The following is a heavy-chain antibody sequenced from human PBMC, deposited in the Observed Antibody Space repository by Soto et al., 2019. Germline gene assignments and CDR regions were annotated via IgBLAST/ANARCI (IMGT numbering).Heavy chain of an antibody. CDR3: ARVLGYDFWSGYSENPYYGMDV. Sequence: GGSLRLSCAASGFTFSSYWMHWVRQAPGKGLVWVSRINSDGSSTSYADSVKGRFTISRDNAKNTLYLQMNSLRAEDTAVYYCARVLGYDFWSGYSENPYYGMDVWGQGTKVTVSS. V-gene: IGHV3-74*01. D-gene: IGHD3-3*01. CDR1: GFTFSSYW. J-gene: IGHJ6*02. CDR2: INSDGSST.